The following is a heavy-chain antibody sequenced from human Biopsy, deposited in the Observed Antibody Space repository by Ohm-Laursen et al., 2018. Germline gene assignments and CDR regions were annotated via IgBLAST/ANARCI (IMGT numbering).Heavy chain of an antibody. D-gene: IGHD1-7*01. V-gene: IGHV1-8*01. CDR3: GRAVRNQLLTDP. CDR2: LNPVSGNS. J-gene: IGHJ5*02. Sequence: SSVKVSCNASGYTFTSYDITWVRQASGQGPEWVGWLNPVSGNSNFGQKFRGRVTVTSDTSISTAYMELSGLTSDDTATYYCGRAVRNQLLTDPWGQGTLVTVTS. CDR1: GYTFTSYD.